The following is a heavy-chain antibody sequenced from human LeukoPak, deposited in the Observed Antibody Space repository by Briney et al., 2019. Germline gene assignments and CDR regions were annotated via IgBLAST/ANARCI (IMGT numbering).Heavy chain of an antibody. V-gene: IGHV4-59*12. Sequence: SETLSLTCTVSGGSISSYYWSWIRQPPGKGLEWIGYIYYSGSTNYNPSLKSRVTISVDTSKNQFSLKLSSVTAADTAVYYCARDAYYYDTSGYYINDYWGLGTLVTVSS. D-gene: IGHD3-22*01. CDR3: ARDAYYYDTSGYYINDY. CDR1: GGSISSYY. J-gene: IGHJ4*02. CDR2: IYYSGST.